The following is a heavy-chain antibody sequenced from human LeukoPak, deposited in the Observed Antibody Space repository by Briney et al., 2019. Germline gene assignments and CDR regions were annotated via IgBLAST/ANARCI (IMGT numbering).Heavy chain of an antibody. V-gene: IGHV4-34*01. J-gene: IGHJ5*02. CDR3: ASLLNWFDP. CDR2: INHSGGT. CDR1: GGSFSGYY. Sequence: PSETLSLTCAVYGGSFSGYYWSWIRQPPGKGLEWIGEINHSGGTKYNPSLKSRVTISVDTSKNQFSLKLSSVTAADTAVYYCASLLNWFDPWGQGTLVTVSS.